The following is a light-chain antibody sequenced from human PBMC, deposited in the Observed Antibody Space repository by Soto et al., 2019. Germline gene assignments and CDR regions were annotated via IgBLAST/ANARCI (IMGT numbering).Light chain of an antibody. V-gene: IGKV3-11*01. CDR2: DAS. Sequence: EIVLTPSPATLSLSPVERATLSCRASQSISSYLAWYQQKPGQAPRLLIYDASNRATGIPDRFSGSGSGTDFTLTISRLEPEDFAVYYCQQYDSSPRTFGQGTKVDI. CDR1: QSISSY. CDR3: QQYDSSPRT. J-gene: IGKJ1*01.